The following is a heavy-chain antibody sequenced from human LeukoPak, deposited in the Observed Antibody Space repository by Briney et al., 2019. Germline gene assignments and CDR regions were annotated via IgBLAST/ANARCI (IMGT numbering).Heavy chain of an antibody. D-gene: IGHD1-26*01. CDR2: VYAGDSDT. CDR3: ARQDRGGSHTTGYYFDY. V-gene: IGHV5-51*01. J-gene: IGHJ4*02. CDR1: PYSFTSHW. Sequence: GESLKISCTSSPYSFTSHWIGWVRQKPGKGLEWVGLVYAGDSDTIYSPSFQGQVTMSADKSTSTVYLQWSGLKASDTATYFCARQDRGGSHTTGYYFDYWGLGTLVTVSS.